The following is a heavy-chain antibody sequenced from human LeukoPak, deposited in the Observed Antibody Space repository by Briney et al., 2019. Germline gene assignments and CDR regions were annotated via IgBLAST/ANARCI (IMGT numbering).Heavy chain of an antibody. CDR1: GFTFSSYG. D-gene: IGHD1-26*01. J-gene: IGHJ3*02. CDR3: ARPVGATTSGAFDI. Sequence: GRSLRLSCAASGFTFSSYGMHWVRQAPGKGLEWVAVISYNGSNKYYADSVKGRFTISRDNSKNTLYLQMNSLRAEDTAVYYCARPVGATTSGAFDIWGQGTMVTVSS. V-gene: IGHV3-30*03. CDR2: ISYNGSNK.